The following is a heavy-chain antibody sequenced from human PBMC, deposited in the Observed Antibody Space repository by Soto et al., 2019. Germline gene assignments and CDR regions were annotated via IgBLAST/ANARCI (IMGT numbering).Heavy chain of an antibody. CDR1: GFTFSSYG. J-gene: IGHJ4*02. CDR3: AKVEGSISSGFDY. V-gene: IGHV3-30*18. D-gene: IGHD6-13*01. Sequence: QVQLVESGGGVVQPGRSLRLSCAASGFTFSSYGMHWVRQAPGKGLEWVAVISYDGSNKYSADSVKGRFTISRDNSKNTLYLQMNSLRAEDTAVYYCAKVEGSISSGFDYWGQGTLVTVSS. CDR2: ISYDGSNK.